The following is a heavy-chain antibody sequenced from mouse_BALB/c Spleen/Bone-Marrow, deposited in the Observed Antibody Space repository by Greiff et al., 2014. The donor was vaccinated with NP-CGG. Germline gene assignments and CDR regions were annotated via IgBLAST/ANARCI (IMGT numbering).Heavy chain of an antibody. Sequence: QVQLKDSGPGLVAPSQSLSITCAVSGFSLTSYGVHWVRQPPGKGLEWLGVIWAGGSTNYNSALMSRLSISKDNSKSQVFLKMNSLQTDDTAMYYCAREGDYYGSSDYWGQGTTLTVSS. V-gene: IGHV2-9*02. CDR3: AREGDYYGSSDY. D-gene: IGHD1-1*01. CDR1: GFSLTSYG. CDR2: IWAGGST. J-gene: IGHJ2*01.